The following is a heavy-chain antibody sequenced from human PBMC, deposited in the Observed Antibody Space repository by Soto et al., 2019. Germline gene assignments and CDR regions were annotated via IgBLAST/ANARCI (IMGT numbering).Heavy chain of an antibody. Sequence: QVQLVQSGAEVKKPGASVKVSCEASGYTFSSNWIHWVRRAPGQGLEWMGVINPSGDITNYAQKFQGRVTMTSDTSTSTVYMQLNSLTSGDTAVYYCARDHSISSSGAWWLDPWGQGTLVTVSS. CDR1: GYTFSSNW. CDR3: ARDHSISSSGAWWLDP. CDR2: INPSGDIT. J-gene: IGHJ5*02. D-gene: IGHD2-21*01. V-gene: IGHV1-46*01.